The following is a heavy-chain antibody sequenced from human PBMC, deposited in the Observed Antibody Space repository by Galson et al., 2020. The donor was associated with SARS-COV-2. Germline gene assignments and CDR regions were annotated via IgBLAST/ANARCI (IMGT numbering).Heavy chain of an antibody. Sequence: SGPTLVKPTQTLTLTCTFSGFSLTTSGMGVTWIRQPPGKALEWLALIDSDNDKYYSTSLKTRLTISGDTSKNQVFLTMTNMDPADTATYYCARLADGYGGYDYGSSPFVYWGQGTLVTVSS. CDR1: GFSLTTSGMG. J-gene: IGHJ4*02. V-gene: IGHV2-70*01. CDR2: IDSDNDK. D-gene: IGHD5-12*01. CDR3: ARLADGYGGYDYGSSPFVY.